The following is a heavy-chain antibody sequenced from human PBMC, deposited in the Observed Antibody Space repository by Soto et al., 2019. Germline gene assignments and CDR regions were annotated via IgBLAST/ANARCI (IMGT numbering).Heavy chain of an antibody. J-gene: IGHJ3*02. CDR1: GGSISSGGYY. V-gene: IGHV4-31*03. D-gene: IGHD6-13*01. CDR3: AIVLGAAAVRSAALDI. Sequence: QVQLQESGPGLVKPSQTLSLTCTVSGGSISSGGYYWSWIRQHPGKGLEWIGYIYYSGSTYYNPSLKSRATIAVDTSKNQFSLKLSSVTAAHTAVYYCAIVLGAAAVRSAALDIWGQGTMVTASS. CDR2: IYYSGST.